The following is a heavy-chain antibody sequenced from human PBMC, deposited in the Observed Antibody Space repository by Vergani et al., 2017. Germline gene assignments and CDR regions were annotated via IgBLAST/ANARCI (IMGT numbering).Heavy chain of an antibody. CDR3: AKYLRDSTDRLPDS. CDR1: GFTFSNFG. D-gene: IGHD2-21*02. CDR2: IGKDGINT. V-gene: IGHV3-30*02. Sequence: QVQLVESAGGVVQPGGSLRLSCAASGFTFSNFGMHWIRQAPGKGLEWLAYIGKDGINTRYRDAVKGGFTVSRDNCKDILYLQMDSLRSAETALYYCAKYLRDSTDRLPDSWGPGTLVIVSS. J-gene: IGHJ4*02.